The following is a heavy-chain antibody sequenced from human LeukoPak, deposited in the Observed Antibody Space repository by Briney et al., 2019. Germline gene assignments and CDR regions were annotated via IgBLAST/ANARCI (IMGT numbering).Heavy chain of an antibody. D-gene: IGHD5-12*01. Sequence: GATVKVSCKASGYPFTGYYLHWVRQAPGQGLEWMGWINPDSGGTDHEQKFQGRVTMTRDTSISTAYKELSRLRSDDTAVYYCARTSGYDFGTDFDYWGQGTLVTVSS. J-gene: IGHJ4*02. V-gene: IGHV1-2*02. CDR2: INPDSGGT. CDR3: ARTSGYDFGTDFDY. CDR1: GYPFTGYY.